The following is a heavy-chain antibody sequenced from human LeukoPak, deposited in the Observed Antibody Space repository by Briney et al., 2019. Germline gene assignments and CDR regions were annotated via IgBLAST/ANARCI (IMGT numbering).Heavy chain of an antibody. CDR1: GGSISSSSYY. CDR3: ARGYHSFDV. J-gene: IGHJ6*02. CDR2: IYYSGST. V-gene: IGHV4-39*01. Sequence: TETLSLTCTVSGGSISSSSYYWGWIRQPPGKGLEWIGSIYYSGSTYYNPSLKSRVTISVDASKNQFSLKLSSVTAADTAVYYCARGYHSFDVWGQGTTVTVSS. D-gene: IGHD5-12*01.